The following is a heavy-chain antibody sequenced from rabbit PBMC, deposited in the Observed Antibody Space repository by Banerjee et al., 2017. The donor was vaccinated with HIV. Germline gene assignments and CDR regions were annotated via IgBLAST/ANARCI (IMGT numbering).Heavy chain of an antibody. J-gene: IGHJ4*01. CDR2: IYTGSGHT. CDR1: GFSLSSGYD. Sequence: QSLEESGGDLVKPGASLTLTCTASGFSLSSGYDMCWVRQAPGKGLEWIACIYTGSGHTYYASWAKGRFTISKPSSTTVTLQMTSLTAADTATYFCARGDYDANYFNLWGPGTLVTVS. D-gene: IGHD1-1*01. V-gene: IGHV1S40*01. CDR3: ARGDYDANYFNL.